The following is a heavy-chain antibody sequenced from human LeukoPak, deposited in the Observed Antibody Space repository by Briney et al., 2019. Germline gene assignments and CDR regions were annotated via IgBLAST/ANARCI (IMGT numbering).Heavy chain of an antibody. CDR1: GGTFSSYA. D-gene: IGHD3-22*01. Sequence: SVKVSCKASGGTFSSYAISWVRQAPGQGLEWMGRIIPILGIANYAQKFQGRVTITADKSTSTACMELSSLRSEDTAVYYCARGSGYYDSSGYVDYWGQGTLVTVSS. V-gene: IGHV1-69*04. CDR3: ARGSGYYDSSGYVDY. CDR2: IIPILGIA. J-gene: IGHJ4*02.